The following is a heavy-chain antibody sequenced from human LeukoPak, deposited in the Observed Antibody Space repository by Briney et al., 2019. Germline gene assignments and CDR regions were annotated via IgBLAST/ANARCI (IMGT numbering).Heavy chain of an antibody. Sequence: ASVKVSCKASGYTFTGYYMHWVRQAPGQGLEWMGWINPNSGGTNYAQKFQGRVTMTRDTSISTAYMELSSLRSEDTAVYYCARDHHYYDSSGLTDWGQGTLVTVSS. D-gene: IGHD3-22*01. J-gene: IGHJ4*02. CDR3: ARDHHYYDSSGLTD. V-gene: IGHV1-2*02. CDR1: GYTFTGYY. CDR2: INPNSGGT.